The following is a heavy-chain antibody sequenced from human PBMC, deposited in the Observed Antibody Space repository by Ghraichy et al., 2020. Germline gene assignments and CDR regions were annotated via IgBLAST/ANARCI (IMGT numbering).Heavy chain of an antibody. CDR2: TSKKVNSYTT. V-gene: IGHV3-72*01. Sequence: TSKKVNSYTTEYAASVKGRFTISRDDSKNSLYLQMSSLKTEDTAMYYCARVSGGNVFHLDYWGHVSMVPVSS. CDR3: ARVSGGNVFHLDY. J-gene: IGHJ4*01. D-gene: IGHD2-15*01.